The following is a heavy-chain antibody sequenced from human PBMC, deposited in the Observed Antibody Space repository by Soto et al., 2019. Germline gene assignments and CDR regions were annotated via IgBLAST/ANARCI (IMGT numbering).Heavy chain of an antibody. D-gene: IGHD2-15*01. J-gene: IGHJ4*02. Sequence: GESLKISCKGSGYSFTNYWIGWVRQMPGRGLEWMGIIYPGDSDIRYSPSFQGQVTISADKSISTAYLQWSSLKASDTAMYYCAARHCSGGSCYHFYFEEWAQRTLVTVSS. CDR1: GYSFTNYW. CDR3: AARHCSGGSCYHFYFEE. CDR2: IYPGDSDI. V-gene: IGHV5-51*01.